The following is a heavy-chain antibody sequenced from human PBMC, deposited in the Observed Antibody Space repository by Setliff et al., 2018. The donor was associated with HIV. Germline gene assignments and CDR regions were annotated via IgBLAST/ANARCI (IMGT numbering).Heavy chain of an antibody. CDR3: ARVGHSSSYQYYGMDV. CDR2: IVPILGIA. J-gene: IGHJ6*02. CDR1: GGTFSSYA. Sequence: GPAVKVSCKASGGTFSSYAISWVRQAPGQGLEWMGGIVPILGIANYAQKFQGRVTITADKSTSTAYMELSSLSSEDTAVFYCARVGHSSSYQYYGMDVWGQGTTVTVSS. V-gene: IGHV1-69*10. D-gene: IGHD6-13*01.